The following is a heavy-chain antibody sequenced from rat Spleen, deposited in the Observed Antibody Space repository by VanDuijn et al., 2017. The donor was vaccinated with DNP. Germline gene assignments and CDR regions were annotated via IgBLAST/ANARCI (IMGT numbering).Heavy chain of an antibody. CDR2: ISTSGGNT. V-gene: IGHV5-25*01. D-gene: IGHD1-12*01. Sequence: EVQLVESGGGLVQPGRSLKLSCAASGFTFSDYYMAWVRQAPKKGLEWVATISTSGGNTYYRDSVKGRFTISRDNAESTLYLQMNSLRSEDTATYYCARQSAIYYYGYVPTYFDYWGQGVMVTVSS. J-gene: IGHJ2*01. CDR1: GFTFSDYY. CDR3: ARQSAIYYYGYVPTYFDY.